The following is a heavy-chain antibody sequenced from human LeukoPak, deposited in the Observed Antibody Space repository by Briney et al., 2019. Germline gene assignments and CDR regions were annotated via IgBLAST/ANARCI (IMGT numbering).Heavy chain of an antibody. Sequence: SETLSLTCTVSGGSISSSSYYWGWIRQPPGKGLEWIGSIYYSGSTYYNPSLKSRVTISVDTSKNQFSLRLSSVTAADTAVYYCARVQGRYYDSSGYWTSDRESYFDYWGQGTLVTVSS. CDR3: ARVQGRYYDSSGYWTSDRESYFDY. CDR2: IYYSGST. V-gene: IGHV4-39*07. CDR1: GGSISSSSYY. J-gene: IGHJ4*02. D-gene: IGHD3-22*01.